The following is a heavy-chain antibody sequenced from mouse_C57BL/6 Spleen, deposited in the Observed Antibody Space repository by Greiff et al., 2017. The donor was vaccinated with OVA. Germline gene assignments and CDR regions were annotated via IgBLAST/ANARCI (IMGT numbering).Heavy chain of an antibody. CDR1: GYAFSSSW. V-gene: IGHV1-82*01. CDR3: ARSGNYYGSSYAY. J-gene: IGHJ3*01. D-gene: IGHD1-1*01. CDR2: IYPGDGDT. Sequence: QVQLQQSGPELVKPGASVKISCKASGYAFSSSWMNWVKQRPGKGLEWIGRIYPGDGDTNYNGKFKGKATLTADKSSSTAYMQLSSLTSEDSAVYFCARSGNYYGSSYAYWGRGTLVTVSA.